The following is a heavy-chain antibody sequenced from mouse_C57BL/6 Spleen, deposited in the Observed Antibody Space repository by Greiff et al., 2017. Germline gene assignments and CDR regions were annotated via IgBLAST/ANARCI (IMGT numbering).Heavy chain of an antibody. J-gene: IGHJ2*01. CDR1: GFTFSSYA. V-gene: IGHV5-4*01. D-gene: IGHD2-4*01. CDR2: ISDGGSYT. CDR3: ARERADDDNYFDD. Sequence: EVQLVESGGGLVKPGGSLKLSCAASGFTFSSYAMSWVRQTPEKRLEWVATISDGGSYTYYPDNVKGRFTISRDNAKNNLYLQMSHLKSEDTAMYKCARERADDDNYFDDWGQGTTLTVAS.